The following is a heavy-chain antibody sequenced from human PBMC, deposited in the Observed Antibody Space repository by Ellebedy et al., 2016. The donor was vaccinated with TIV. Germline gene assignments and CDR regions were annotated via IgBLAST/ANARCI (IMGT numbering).Heavy chain of an antibody. V-gene: IGHV3-23*01. D-gene: IGHD2-2*01. J-gene: IGHJ4*02. CDR1: GFTFSSYA. CDR2: ISGSGGST. CDR3: AKVYCSSTSCLFDY. Sequence: GGSLRLXXAASGFTFSSYAMSWVRQAPGKGLEWVSAISGSGGSTYYADSVKGRFTISRDNSKNTLYLQMNSLRAEDTAVYYCAKVYCSSTSCLFDYWGQGTLVTVSS.